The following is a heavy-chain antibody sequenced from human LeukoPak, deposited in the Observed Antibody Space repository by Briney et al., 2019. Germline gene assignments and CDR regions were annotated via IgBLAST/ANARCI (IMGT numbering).Heavy chain of an antibody. CDR1: GGTFSSHA. D-gene: IGHD6-6*01. Sequence: SVNVSCRASGGTFSSHAISWVRQAPGQGLEWMGRIVPILGIANYARQFQGRVTITADKSTTTAYMEVSSLRSGDTAVYYCARVKAARWEILDSWGQGTLVTVSS. CDR2: IVPILGIA. CDR3: ARVKAARWEILDS. V-gene: IGHV1-69*04. J-gene: IGHJ4*02.